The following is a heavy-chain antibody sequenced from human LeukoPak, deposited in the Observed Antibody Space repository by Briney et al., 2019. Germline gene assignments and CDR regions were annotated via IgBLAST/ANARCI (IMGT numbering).Heavy chain of an antibody. Sequence: SGGSLRLSCEASGFTFSDYYMSWVRQAPGKGLEWVSYIGSSSYTKYADSVKGRFTISRDNAKNSLYLQVNSLRAEDTAVYYCARGTGTTAYFDYWGQGTLVTVSS. J-gene: IGHJ4*02. V-gene: IGHV3-11*06. CDR2: IGSSSYT. CDR3: ARGTGTTAYFDY. D-gene: IGHD1-1*01. CDR1: GFTFSDYY.